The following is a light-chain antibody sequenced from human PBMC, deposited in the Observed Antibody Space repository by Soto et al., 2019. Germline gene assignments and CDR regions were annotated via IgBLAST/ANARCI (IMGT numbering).Light chain of an antibody. Sequence: EVVMTQSPATLSVSPVERATLSCRASQSVSSNLAWYQQKPGQAPRLLIYGASTRATGIPARFSGSGSGTDFTLTISRLEPEDFAVYYCQQYISSPLTFGQGTKVDIK. CDR3: QQYISSPLT. V-gene: IGKV3-15*01. CDR1: QSVSSN. J-gene: IGKJ1*01. CDR2: GAS.